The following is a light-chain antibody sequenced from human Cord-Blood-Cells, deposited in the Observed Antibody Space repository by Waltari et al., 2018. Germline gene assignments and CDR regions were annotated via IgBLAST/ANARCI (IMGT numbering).Light chain of an antibody. CDR3: CSYAGSGVV. CDR2: EGS. V-gene: IGLV2-23*01. Sequence: SALTQPASVSGTPGPSLTISCTGTSSDVGSYPLVSWYQQHPGKAPKLMIYEGSKRPSGVSNHFSGAKSGNTPSLTISALQAEDEADYYCCSYAGSGVVFGGVTKLTVL. CDR1: SSDVGSYPL. J-gene: IGLJ2*01.